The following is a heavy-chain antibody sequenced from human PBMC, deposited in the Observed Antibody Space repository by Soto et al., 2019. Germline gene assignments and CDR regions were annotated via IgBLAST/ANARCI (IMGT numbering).Heavy chain of an antibody. Sequence: GGSLRLSCAVSGFPFTRSGMHWVRQAPGKGLEWVALISYDGSNTYYADSVKGRFTISRDISKNTLYLQMNSLRAEDTAVYYCAKDRASYNWNYGDGFDIWGQGTMVTVSS. CDR3: AKDRASYNWNYGDGFDI. CDR1: GFPFTRSG. V-gene: IGHV3-30*18. J-gene: IGHJ3*02. CDR2: ISYDGSNT. D-gene: IGHD1-7*01.